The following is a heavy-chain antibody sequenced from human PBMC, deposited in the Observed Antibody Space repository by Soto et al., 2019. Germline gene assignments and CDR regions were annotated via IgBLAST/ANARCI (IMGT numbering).Heavy chain of an antibody. CDR2: IWSDGSNK. Sequence: QVQLIESGGGVVQPGRSLRLSCAASGFNFRNYGMHWLRQAPGKGLEWAAVIWSDGSNKYYGDSVKGRFSISRDNSKNALYLAMHSLRVEDTAVYYCARGRRIPPSVYYYFYLDVWGKGVTVTVSS. CDR1: GFNFRNYG. J-gene: IGHJ6*03. CDR3: ARGRRIPPSVYYYFYLDV. V-gene: IGHV3-33*01. D-gene: IGHD3-10*01.